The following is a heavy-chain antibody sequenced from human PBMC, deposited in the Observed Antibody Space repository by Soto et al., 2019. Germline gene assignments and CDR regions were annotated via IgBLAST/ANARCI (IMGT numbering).Heavy chain of an antibody. CDR2: VSPTGDTV. V-gene: IGHV3-9*01. CDR1: GFRFEQYV. Sequence: VQVVASGVGLVQPGRSLRLYCAVSGFRFEQYVMHWVRQAPGKGLECVSTVSPTGDTVAYADSVEGRFTVSRDNAKNSLYLQMNSLKGDDTAFYYCLKDAPNGSIDDWGQGTLVTVSS. CDR3: LKDAPNGSIDD. D-gene: IGHD3-10*01. J-gene: IGHJ4*02.